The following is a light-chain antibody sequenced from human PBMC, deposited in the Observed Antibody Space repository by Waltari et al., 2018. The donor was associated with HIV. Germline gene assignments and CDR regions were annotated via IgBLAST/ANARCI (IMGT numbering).Light chain of an antibody. CDR1: QSVSIN. V-gene: IGKV3-15*01. CDR3: QQYHNWPPYT. CDR2: RAS. Sequence: EIVMTQPPATLSVSAGESVTLSCRASQSVSINVAWYQQRPGQGPRLLIYRASTRATNVPARFSGGGSGTEFTLSISSLQSEDFAVYYCQQYHNWPPYTFGQGTKLELK. J-gene: IGKJ2*01.